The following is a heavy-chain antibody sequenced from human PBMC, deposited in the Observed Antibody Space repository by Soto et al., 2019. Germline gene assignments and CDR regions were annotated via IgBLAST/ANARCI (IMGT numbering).Heavy chain of an antibody. CDR2: TTSDGARI. CDR3: ALKIPGREWELPDY. D-gene: IGHD1-26*01. V-gene: IGHV3-30*03. J-gene: IGHJ4*02. CDR1: GFAFSTYG. Sequence: QVQLVESGGGVVQPGRSLRLSCAASGFAFSTYGMHWVRQAPGKGLEWVAVTTSDGARINYADSVKGRFTISRDNSRTTLYLQMNSLRIDDTGVYYWALKIPGREWELPDYWGQGALVTVSS.